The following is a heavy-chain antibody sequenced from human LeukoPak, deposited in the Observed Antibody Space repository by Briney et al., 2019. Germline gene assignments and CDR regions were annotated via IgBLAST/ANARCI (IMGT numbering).Heavy chain of an antibody. D-gene: IGHD2-21*02. J-gene: IGHJ4*02. V-gene: IGHV3-21*06. CDR3: ARDCRGDCYLDY. CDR1: GFTFSNYN. CDR2: ITSTSSYM. Sequence: GGSLRLSCAASGFTFSNYNMNWVRQAPGKGLEWVSSITSTSSYMYYADSVKGRFTISRDNAKNSLYLQMNSLRAEDTAVYYCARDCRGDCYLDYWGQGTLVTVSS.